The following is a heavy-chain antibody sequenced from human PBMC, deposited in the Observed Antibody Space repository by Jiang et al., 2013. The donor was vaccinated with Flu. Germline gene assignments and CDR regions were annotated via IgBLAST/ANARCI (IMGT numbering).Heavy chain of an antibody. CDR3: AKXFTSFYDSSGYYYFDY. CDR1: GFTFSDYA. V-gene: IGHV3-23*04. J-gene: IGHJ4*02. CDR2: ISGRDDST. D-gene: IGHD3-22*01. Sequence: VQLVESGGGLVQPGGSLRLSCAASGFTFSDYAMSWVRQAPGKGLEWVSVISGRDDSTFYADSVKGRFTISRDNSKNTVYLRMNSLRADDTAVYYCAKXFTSFYDSSGYYYFDYWGQGTLVTVSS.